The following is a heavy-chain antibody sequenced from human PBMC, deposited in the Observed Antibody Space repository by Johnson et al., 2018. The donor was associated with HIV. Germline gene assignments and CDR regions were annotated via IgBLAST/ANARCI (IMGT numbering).Heavy chain of an antibody. D-gene: IGHD2-15*01. CDR1: GFTFDDSG. Sequence: VQLVESGGGVVRPGGSLRLSCAASGFTFDDSGMSWVLQVPGKGLEWVSGINWNGGSTGYADSVKGRFTISRDNAKNSLYLQMNSLRAEDTAVYYCARSVGYCSGGSCSPDAFDIWGQGTMVTVSS. CDR2: INWNGGST. J-gene: IGHJ3*02. V-gene: IGHV3-20*04. CDR3: ARSVGYCSGGSCSPDAFDI.